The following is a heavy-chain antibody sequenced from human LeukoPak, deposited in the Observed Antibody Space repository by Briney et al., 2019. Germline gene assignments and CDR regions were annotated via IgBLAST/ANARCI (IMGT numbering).Heavy chain of an antibody. J-gene: IGHJ6*03. CDR1: GFTFSDYY. Sequence: LGGSLRLSCAASGFTFSDYYMSWIRQAPGKGLEWVSYISSSGSTIYYADSVKGRFTISRDNSKNTLYLQMNSLRAEDTAVYYCARDRGPYYYDSSGIRRPYYYYYYMDVWGKGTTVTVSS. CDR3: ARDRGPYYYDSSGIRRPYYYYYYMDV. V-gene: IGHV3-11*01. CDR2: ISSSGSTI. D-gene: IGHD3-22*01.